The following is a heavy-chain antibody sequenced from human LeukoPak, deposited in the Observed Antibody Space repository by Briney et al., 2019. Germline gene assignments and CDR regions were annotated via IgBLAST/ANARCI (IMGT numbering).Heavy chain of an antibody. CDR1: GGSIITRSYF. D-gene: IGHD3-22*01. J-gene: IGHJ4*02. CDR3: ARLDGSGYYGIDY. CDR2: VSYSGTT. V-gene: IGHV4-39*01. Sequence: SETLSLTCTVSGGSIITRSYFWGWIRPPPEKGLEWIGAVSYSGTTSYNPSLDSRVTMSVDTSKNQFFLKVSSVTAADTAVYYCARLDGSGYYGIDYWGQGTLVTVSS.